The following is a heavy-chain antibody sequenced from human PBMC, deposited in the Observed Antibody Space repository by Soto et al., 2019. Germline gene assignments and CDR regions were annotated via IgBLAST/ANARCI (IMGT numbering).Heavy chain of an antibody. CDR3: ARVPADLVAILYIYPRDGREQMSAMDV. V-gene: IGHV3-30-3*01. CDR1: GFTFSYYP. D-gene: IGHD5-12*01. CDR2: ISFDGSNK. Sequence: QMHLVQSGGGVVQPGRSLRLSCAASGFTFSYYPMHWVRQAPGKGLEWVAVISFDGSNKYYADSVKGRFTISRDNSKNTLFLQMNDLRSEDTAVYYCARVPADLVAILYIYPRDGREQMSAMDVWGQGTTVTVSS. J-gene: IGHJ6*02.